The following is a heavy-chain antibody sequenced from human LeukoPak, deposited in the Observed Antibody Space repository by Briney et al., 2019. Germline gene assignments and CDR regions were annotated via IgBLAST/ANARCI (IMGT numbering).Heavy chain of an antibody. CDR1: GGSISSYY. Sequence: PSETLSLTCTVSGGSISSYYWSWIRQPAGKGLEWIGRFYTSGSTNYNPSLKSRVTMSVDTSKSQFSLKLSSVTAADTAVYYCARLWFARGTNGMDVWGQGTTVTVSS. J-gene: IGHJ6*02. CDR3: ARLWFARGTNGMDV. D-gene: IGHD3-10*01. V-gene: IGHV4-4*07. CDR2: FYTSGST.